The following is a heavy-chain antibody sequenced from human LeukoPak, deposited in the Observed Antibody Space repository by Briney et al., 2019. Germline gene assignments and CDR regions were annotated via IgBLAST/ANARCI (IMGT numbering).Heavy chain of an antibody. D-gene: IGHD3-3*01. Sequence: SVKVSCKASEDTFSNHAFSWVRQAPGQGLEWVGGIVVASGTTNYPQKFQGRVMITADEATSTVYMELSSLRLEDTAVYYCARPATYYAAWNGFPPFDYWGQGTLVTVSS. CDR1: EDTFSNHA. CDR3: ARPATYYAAWNGFPPFDY. V-gene: IGHV1-69*13. J-gene: IGHJ4*02. CDR2: IVVASGTT.